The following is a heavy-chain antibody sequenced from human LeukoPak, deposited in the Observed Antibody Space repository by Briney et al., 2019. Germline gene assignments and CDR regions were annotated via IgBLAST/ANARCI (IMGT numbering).Heavy chain of an antibody. D-gene: IGHD1-26*01. CDR2: ISGSGGST. V-gene: IGHV3-23*01. J-gene: IGHJ4*02. Sequence: GGSLRLSCAASGFTFSSFAMTWVRQAPRKGLEWVSAISGSGGSTYYADSVKGRFTISRDNSKNTLYLQMNSLRAEDTAVYYCAKDLYSGSYYGAYFGDWGQGTLVTVSS. CDR3: AKDLYSGSYYGAYFGD. CDR1: GFTFSSFA.